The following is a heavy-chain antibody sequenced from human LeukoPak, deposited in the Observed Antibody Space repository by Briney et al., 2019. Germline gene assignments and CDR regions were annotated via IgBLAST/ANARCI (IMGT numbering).Heavy chain of an antibody. CDR3: ARDRDSGSYYDWFDP. J-gene: IGHJ5*02. D-gene: IGHD1-26*01. V-gene: IGHV1-18*01. Sequence: ASVTVSCKASGYTFTSYGISWVRQAPGQGLEWMGWISAYNGNTNYAQKLQGRVTMTTDTSTSTAYMELRSLRSDDTAVYYCARDRDSGSYYDWFDPWGQGTLVTVSS. CDR1: GYTFTSYG. CDR2: ISAYNGNT.